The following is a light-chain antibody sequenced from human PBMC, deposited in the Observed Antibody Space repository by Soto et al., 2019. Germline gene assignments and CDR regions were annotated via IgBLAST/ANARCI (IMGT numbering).Light chain of an antibody. Sequence: QSALTQPASVSGSPGQSITISCTGTSSDVGGYNYVSWYQHHPGKAPKLIIFDVSNRPSGISNRFSGSKSGNTASLTISGLQADDEADYYCISYTSSSPYVFGTGTKVTVL. CDR3: ISYTSSSPYV. V-gene: IGLV2-14*03. CDR1: SSDVGGYNY. J-gene: IGLJ1*01. CDR2: DVS.